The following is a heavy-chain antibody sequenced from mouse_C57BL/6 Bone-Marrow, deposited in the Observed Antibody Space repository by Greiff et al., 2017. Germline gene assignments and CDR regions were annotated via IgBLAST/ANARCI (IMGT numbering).Heavy chain of an antibody. J-gene: IGHJ3*01. CDR2: INSDGGRT. CDR3: ALMGVTTGFAY. CDR1: EYDFPSHD. D-gene: IGHD2-2*01. V-gene: IGHV5-2*01. Sequence: EVHLVESGGGLVQPGESLKLSCDSYEYDFPSHDMSWVRKTPEKRLELVAAINSDGGRTTYPDTMERRFIISRDNTKKTLYLQMSSLRSEETALYYCALMGVTTGFAYWGQGTLVTVSA.